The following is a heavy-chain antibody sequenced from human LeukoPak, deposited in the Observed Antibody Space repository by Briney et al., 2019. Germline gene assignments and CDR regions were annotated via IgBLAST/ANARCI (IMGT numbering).Heavy chain of an antibody. CDR2: IKQDGSEK. V-gene: IGHV3-7*01. Sequence: GGSLRLSCAPSGFSFSTSGMHWVRQAPGKGLEWVANIKQDGSEKYYVDSVKGRFTISRDNAKNSLYLQMNSLRAEDTAVYYCAREFTGAFDIWGQGTMVTVSS. CDR3: AREFTGAFDI. CDR1: GFSFSTSG. D-gene: IGHD1-14*01. J-gene: IGHJ3*02.